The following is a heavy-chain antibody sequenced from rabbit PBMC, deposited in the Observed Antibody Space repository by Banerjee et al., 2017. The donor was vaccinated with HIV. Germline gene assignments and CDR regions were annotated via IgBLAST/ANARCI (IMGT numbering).Heavy chain of an antibody. CDR2: IDAGSSGRT. CDR1: GFDFSSNA. D-gene: IGHD4-1*01. CDR3: ATGYSSAFNL. V-gene: IGHV1S45*01. Sequence: QEQLEESGGDLVKPGASLTLTCKASGFDFSSNAMCWVRQAPGKGLEWIAYIDAGSSGRTYYASWAEGRFTISKTSSTTVDLKMTSLTAADTATYFCATGYSSAFNLWGQGTLVTVS. J-gene: IGHJ4*01.